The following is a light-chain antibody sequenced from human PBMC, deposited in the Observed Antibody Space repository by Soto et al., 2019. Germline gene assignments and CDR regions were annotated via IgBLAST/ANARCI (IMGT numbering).Light chain of an antibody. Sequence: EVVMTQSPATLSVSPGERATLSCRASQTVSRNLAWYQQRPGQAPRILMYDISTTAAGVPARFSGSGSETEFTLTIRSLQSEDFAVYFCQQYNNWPSFGQGTRLEIK. J-gene: IGKJ5*01. CDR1: QTVSRN. V-gene: IGKV3-15*01. CDR2: DIS. CDR3: QQYNNWPS.